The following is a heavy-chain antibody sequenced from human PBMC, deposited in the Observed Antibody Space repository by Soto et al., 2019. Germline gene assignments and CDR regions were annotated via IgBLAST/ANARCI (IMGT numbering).Heavy chain of an antibody. CDR1: GYTFTGYY. J-gene: IGHJ6*02. Sequence: ASVKVSCKASGYTFTGYYMHWVRQAPGQGLEWMGWINPNSGGTNYAQKFQGWVTMTRDTSISTAYMELSRLRSDDTAVYYCARAVGDSGNPDCSGGSCYSPYYYYGMDVWGQGTTVTVSS. D-gene: IGHD2-15*01. CDR2: INPNSGGT. CDR3: ARAVGDSGNPDCSGGSCYSPYYYYGMDV. V-gene: IGHV1-2*04.